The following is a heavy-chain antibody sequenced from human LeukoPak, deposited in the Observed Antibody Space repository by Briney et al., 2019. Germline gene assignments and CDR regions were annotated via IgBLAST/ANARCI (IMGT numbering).Heavy chain of an antibody. CDR2: IYYSGST. D-gene: IGHD3-10*01. CDR3: ARALTAGDLMFDP. J-gene: IGHJ5*02. Sequence: SETLSLTCTVSGGSISSYYWSWIRQPPGKGLEWIGYIYYSGSTNYNPSLKSRVTISVDTSKNQFSLKLSSVTAADTAVYYCARALTAGDLMFDPWGQGTPVTVSS. V-gene: IGHV4-59*01. CDR1: GGSISSYY.